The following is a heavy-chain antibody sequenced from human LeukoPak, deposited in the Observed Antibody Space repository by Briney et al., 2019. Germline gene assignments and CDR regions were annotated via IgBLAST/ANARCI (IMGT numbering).Heavy chain of an antibody. CDR2: ISYDGGNK. J-gene: IGHJ3*02. CDR1: GFTFSSYA. V-gene: IGHV3-30-3*01. D-gene: IGHD4-17*01. Sequence: GGSLRLSCAASGFTFSSYAMHWVRQAPGKGLEWVAVISYDGGNKYYADSVKGRFTISRDNSKNTLYLQMNSLRAEDTAVYYCAGELTTTDAFDIWGQGTMVTVSS. CDR3: AGELTTTDAFDI.